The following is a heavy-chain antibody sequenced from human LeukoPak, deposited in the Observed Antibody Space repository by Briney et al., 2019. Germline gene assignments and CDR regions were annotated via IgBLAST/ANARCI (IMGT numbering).Heavy chain of an antibody. CDR3: AREPLGEYYYGSGSYPFDY. V-gene: IGHV1-2*06. CDR1: GYTFTGYH. J-gene: IGHJ4*02. Sequence: GASVKVSCKASGYTFTGYHMHWVRQAPGQGLEWMGRINPNSGDTNYAQKFQGRVTMTRDTSISTAYMELSRLRSDDTAVYYCAREPLGEYYYGSGSYPFDYWGQGTLVTVSS. D-gene: IGHD3-10*01. CDR2: INPNSGDT.